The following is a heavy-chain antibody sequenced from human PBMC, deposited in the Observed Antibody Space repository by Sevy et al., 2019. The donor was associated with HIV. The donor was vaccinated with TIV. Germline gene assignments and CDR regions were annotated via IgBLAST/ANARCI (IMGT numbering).Heavy chain of an antibody. CDR3: ARVLGRGSGYGMDV. J-gene: IGHJ6*02. D-gene: IGHD3-16*01. CDR1: GFIVNSNY. V-gene: IGHV3-53*01. Sequence: GGSLRLSCAASGFIVNSNYMSWVRQAPGKGLEWVSVTYSGGRTYTADSVKGRFTISRDNSKNTLYLQMNSLRAEDTAVYYCARVLGRGSGYGMDVWGQGTTVTVSS. CDR2: TYSGGRT.